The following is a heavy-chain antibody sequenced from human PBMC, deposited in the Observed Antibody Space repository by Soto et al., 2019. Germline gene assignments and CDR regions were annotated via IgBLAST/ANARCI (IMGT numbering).Heavy chain of an antibody. Sequence: GGSLRLSCAASGFTFSSYWMHWVRQAPGKGLVWVSRINSDGSSTSYADSVKGRFTISRDNAKNTLYLQMNSLRAEDTAVYYCAREQWLVLYYYYYGMDVWGQGTTVTAP. CDR1: GFTFSSYW. V-gene: IGHV3-74*01. D-gene: IGHD6-19*01. CDR2: INSDGSST. J-gene: IGHJ6*02. CDR3: AREQWLVLYYYYYGMDV.